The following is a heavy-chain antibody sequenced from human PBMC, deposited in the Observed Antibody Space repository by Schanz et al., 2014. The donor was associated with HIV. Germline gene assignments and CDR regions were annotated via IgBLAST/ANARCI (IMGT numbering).Heavy chain of an antibody. CDR1: GFTFSHYA. D-gene: IGHD5-12*01. V-gene: IGHV3-30-3*01. CDR3: AKGSGWLRLRIDY. CDR2: ISYDGINK. J-gene: IGHJ4*02. Sequence: QVQLVESGGGVVQPGRSLRLSCAVSGFTFSHYAMHWVRQAPGKGLEWVAVISYDGINKYYADSVKGRFTISRDNSKNTLYLQMNSLRVEDTAIYYCAKGSGWLRLRIDYWGQGTLVTVSS.